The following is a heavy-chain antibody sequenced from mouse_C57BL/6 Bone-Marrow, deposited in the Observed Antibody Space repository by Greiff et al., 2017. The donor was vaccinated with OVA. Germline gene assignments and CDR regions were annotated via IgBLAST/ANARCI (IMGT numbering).Heavy chain of an antibody. J-gene: IGHJ3*01. CDR2: IYPGDGDT. CDR3: APQLVLRSTWFAY. Sequence: QVQLQQSGPELVKPGASVKISCKASGYAFSSSWMNWVKQRPGKGLEWIGRIYPGDGDTNYNGKFKGKATLTADKSSSTAYMQLSSLTSEDSAVYFCAPQLVLRSTWFAYWGQGTLVTVSA. V-gene: IGHV1-82*01. CDR1: GYAFSSSW. D-gene: IGHD1-1*01.